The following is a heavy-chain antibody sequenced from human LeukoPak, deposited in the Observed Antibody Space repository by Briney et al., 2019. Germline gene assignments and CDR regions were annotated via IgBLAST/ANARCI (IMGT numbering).Heavy chain of an antibody. Sequence: GGSLRLSCAASGFTFSSYGMHWVRQAPGKGLEWVAVIWYDGSNKYYADSVKGRFTISRDNSKNTLYLRMNSLRAEDTAVYYCAKGRPRSEDYYYYYYYMDVWGKGTTVTVSS. CDR2: IWYDGSNK. CDR1: GFTFSSYG. J-gene: IGHJ6*03. V-gene: IGHV3-33*06. D-gene: IGHD5-12*01. CDR3: AKGRPRSEDYYYYYYYMDV.